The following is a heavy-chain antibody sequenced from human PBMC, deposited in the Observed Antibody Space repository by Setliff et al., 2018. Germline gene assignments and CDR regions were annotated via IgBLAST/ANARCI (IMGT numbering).Heavy chain of an antibody. V-gene: IGHV1-46*01. Sequence: ASVKVSCKASGYTFTPYYMHWVRQAPGQGLEWMGVINPNGGSTSYAQKFQGRVTMTRDTSTSTVYMDLSSLRSEDTAVYYCARAAHYGSGPHYFGYWGRGTLVTVSS. D-gene: IGHD6-19*01. CDR3: ARAAHYGSGPHYFGY. CDR1: GYTFTPYY. CDR2: INPNGGST. J-gene: IGHJ4*02.